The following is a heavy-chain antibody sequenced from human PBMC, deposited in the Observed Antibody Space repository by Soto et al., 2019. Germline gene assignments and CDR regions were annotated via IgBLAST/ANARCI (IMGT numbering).Heavy chain of an antibody. CDR1: GGSISSGDYY. V-gene: IGHV4-30-4*01. CDR3: ARECIAAAGTGFLGY. J-gene: IGHJ4*02. D-gene: IGHD6-13*01. Sequence: SETLSLTCTVSGGSISSGDYYWSWIRQPPGKGLEWIGYIYYSGSTYYNPSLMSRVTISVDTSKNQFSLKLSSVTAADTAVYYCARECIAAAGTGFLGYWGEGTLVTVSS. CDR2: IYYSGST.